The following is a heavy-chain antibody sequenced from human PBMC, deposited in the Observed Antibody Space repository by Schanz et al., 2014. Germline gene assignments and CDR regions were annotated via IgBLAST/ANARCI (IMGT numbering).Heavy chain of an antibody. CDR3: ARGGYCSRTSCYFKGGWFDP. CDR2: IYTNGST. CDR1: GGSISSFY. Sequence: QVQLQESGPGLVKPSETLSLTCTVSGGSISSFYWSWIRQPAGKGLEWIGRIYTNGSTKYNPSLKSRVTMSVDTSKTQFSLKGSSVTAADTAVYYCARGGYCSRTSCYFKGGWFDPWGQGTLVTVSS. J-gene: IGHJ5*02. V-gene: IGHV4-4*07. D-gene: IGHD2-2*01.